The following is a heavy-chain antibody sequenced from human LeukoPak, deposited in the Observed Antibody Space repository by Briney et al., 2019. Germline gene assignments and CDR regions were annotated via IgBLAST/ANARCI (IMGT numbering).Heavy chain of an antibody. CDR1: GFTFSSYG. Sequence: GGTLRLSCAASGFTFSSYGMSWVRQAPGKGLEWVSAISGSGGSTYHADSVKGRFTISRDNSKNTLYLQMNSLRAEDTAVYYCAKDSGNPLWFGELLPDYWGQGTLVTVSS. D-gene: IGHD3-10*01. V-gene: IGHV3-23*01. CDR2: ISGSGGST. J-gene: IGHJ4*02. CDR3: AKDSGNPLWFGELLPDY.